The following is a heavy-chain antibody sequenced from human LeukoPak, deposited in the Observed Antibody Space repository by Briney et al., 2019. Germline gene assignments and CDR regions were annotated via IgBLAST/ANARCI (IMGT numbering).Heavy chain of an antibody. Sequence: GGSLRLSCAASGFTFSSYAMHWVRQAPGKGLEYVSAISSNGGSTYYANSVKGRFTIFRDNSKNTLYLQMGSLRAEDMAVYYFARGATIVGVVPYYFDYWGQGNLVTVSS. CDR3: ARGATIVGVVPYYFDY. CDR2: ISSNGGST. CDR1: GFTFSSYA. D-gene: IGHD3-3*01. V-gene: IGHV3-64*01. J-gene: IGHJ4*02.